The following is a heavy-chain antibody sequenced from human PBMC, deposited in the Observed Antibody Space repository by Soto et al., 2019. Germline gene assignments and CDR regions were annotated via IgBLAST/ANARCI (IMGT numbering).Heavy chain of an antibody. CDR2: IYYSGST. D-gene: IGHD3-22*01. J-gene: IGHJ5*02. CDR1: VGSISSGGYY. Sequence: SETLSLTCTVSVGSISSGGYYWSWIRQHPGKGLEWIGYIYYSGSTYYNPSLKSRVTISVDTSKNQFSLKLSSVTAADTAVYYCARAFRNGYYDSSGYHNWFDPWGQGTLVTVSS. V-gene: IGHV4-31*03. CDR3: ARAFRNGYYDSSGYHNWFDP.